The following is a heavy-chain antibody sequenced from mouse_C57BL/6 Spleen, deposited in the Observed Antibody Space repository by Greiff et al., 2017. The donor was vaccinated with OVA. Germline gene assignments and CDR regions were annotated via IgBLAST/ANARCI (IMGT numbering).Heavy chain of an antibody. D-gene: IGHD1-1*01. CDR3: ARVSSNYYAMDY. Sequence: VQLQQPGAELVKPGASVKLSCKASGYTFTSYWTQWVKQRPGQGLEWIGEIDPSDSYTNYNQKFKGKATLTVDTSSSTAYMQLSSLTSEDSAVYYCARVSSNYYAMDYWGQGTSVTVSS. V-gene: IGHV1-50*01. CDR2: IDPSDSYT. CDR1: GYTFTSYW. J-gene: IGHJ4*01.